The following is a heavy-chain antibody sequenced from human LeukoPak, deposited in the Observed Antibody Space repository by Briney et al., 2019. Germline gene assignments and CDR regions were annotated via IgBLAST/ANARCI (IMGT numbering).Heavy chain of an antibody. CDR3: ARVGVYYDTDAFDI. CDR2: IYYSGST. Sequence: SETLSLTRTVSGGSISSYYWSWIRQPPGKGLEWIGYIYYSGSTNYNPSLKSRVTISVDTFKNQFSLKLSSVTAADTAVYYCARVGVYYDTDAFDIWGQGTMVTVSS. CDR1: GGSISSYY. D-gene: IGHD3-22*01. J-gene: IGHJ3*02. V-gene: IGHV4-59*01.